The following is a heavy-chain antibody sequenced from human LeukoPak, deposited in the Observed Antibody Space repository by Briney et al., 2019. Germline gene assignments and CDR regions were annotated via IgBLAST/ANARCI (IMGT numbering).Heavy chain of an antibody. CDR3: ATSSTYYDSSGFNLDY. D-gene: IGHD3-22*01. CDR2: FDPGDGET. Sequence: ASVKVSCKVSGYTLTELSMHWVRQAPGKGLEWMGGFDPGDGETIYAQKFQGRVTMTEDTSTDTAYMELSSLRSEDTAVYYCATSSTYYDSSGFNLDYWGQGTLVTVSS. J-gene: IGHJ4*02. V-gene: IGHV1-24*01. CDR1: GYTLTELS.